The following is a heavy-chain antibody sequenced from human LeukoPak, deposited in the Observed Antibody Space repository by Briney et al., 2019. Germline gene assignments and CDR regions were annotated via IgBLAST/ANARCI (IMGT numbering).Heavy chain of an antibody. CDR1: GGSISSYY. CDR2: IYYSGST. J-gene: IGHJ4*02. Sequence: SETLSLTCTVSGGSISSYYWSWIRQPPGKGLEWIGYIYYSGSTNYNPSLKSRVTISVDTSKNQFSLKLSSVTAADTAVYYCARADGTKPPYYFDYWGQGTLVTVSS. CDR3: ARADGTKPPYYFDY. D-gene: IGHD1-1*01. V-gene: IGHV4-59*01.